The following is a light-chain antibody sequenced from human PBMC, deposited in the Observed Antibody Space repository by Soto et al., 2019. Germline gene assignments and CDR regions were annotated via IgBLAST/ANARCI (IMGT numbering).Light chain of an antibody. CDR1: STDVGGYNY. V-gene: IGLV2-8*01. Sequence: QSALTQPPSASGSPGQSVTISCTGTSTDVGGYNYVSWYQQHQGKAPKLMISEVSKRPSGGPDRFAGSKSGTTASLTVSGLEAEDEAQYYCSSFAGNNNLVFGGGTKLTVL. CDR3: SSFAGNNNLV. J-gene: IGLJ2*01. CDR2: EVS.